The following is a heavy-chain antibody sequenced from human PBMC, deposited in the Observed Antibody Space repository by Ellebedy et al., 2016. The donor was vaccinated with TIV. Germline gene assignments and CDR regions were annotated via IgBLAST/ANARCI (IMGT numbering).Heavy chain of an antibody. J-gene: IGHJ4*02. CDR3: ARDGGSYSDFDY. Sequence: AASVKVSCKASGYTFTGYYMHWVRQAPGQGLEWMGWINPNSGGTNYAQKVQGWVTMTRDTSISTAYMELRRLRSDDTAVYYCARDGGSYSDFDYWGQGTLVTVSS. V-gene: IGHV1-2*04. D-gene: IGHD1-26*01. CDR1: GYTFTGYY. CDR2: INPNSGGT.